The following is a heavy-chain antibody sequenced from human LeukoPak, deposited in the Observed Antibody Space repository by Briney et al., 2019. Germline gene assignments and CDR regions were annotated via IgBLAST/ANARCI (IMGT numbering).Heavy chain of an antibody. CDR3: ARGIYTGVSTFVGHFDC. CDR1: GGSFSSYN. D-gene: IGHD5/OR15-5a*01. CDR2: INHSGVT. J-gene: IGHJ4*02. V-gene: IGHV4-34*01. Sequence: SETLSLTCAVFGGSFSSYNWNWPRQSPRKGLEWIGEINHSGVTNYNPSLKSRLTISQDTSNNQFSVKLTSVTAADTAVYYCARGIYTGVSTFVGHFDCWGRGTMVTVSS.